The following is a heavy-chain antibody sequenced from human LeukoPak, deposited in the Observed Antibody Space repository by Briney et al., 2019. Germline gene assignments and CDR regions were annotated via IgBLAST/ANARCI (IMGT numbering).Heavy chain of an antibody. Sequence: SETLSLTCTVSGDSISTYYWSWIRQPPGKGLEWIGYIYYRVTSDYNPSLKSRVTISVDTSKNQVSLKLRSVTAADTAVYYCARTTEGYAGGPGYSYYYYMDVWGKGTTVTISS. D-gene: IGHD5-12*01. CDR2: IYYRVTS. J-gene: IGHJ6*03. V-gene: IGHV4-59*01. CDR3: ARTTEGYAGGPGYSYYYYMDV. CDR1: GDSISTYY.